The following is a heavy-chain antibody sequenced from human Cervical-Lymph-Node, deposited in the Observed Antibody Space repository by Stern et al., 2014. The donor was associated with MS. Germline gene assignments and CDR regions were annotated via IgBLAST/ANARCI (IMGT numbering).Heavy chain of an antibody. CDR1: GFKFDDFA. D-gene: IGHD3-16*01. CDR2: LGWNSEGR. J-gene: IGHJ5*02. CDR3: AKADDYAAGIDA. V-gene: IGHV3-9*01. Sequence: VQSGRSLRLSCEASGFKFDDFAMHWVRQAPGKGLDWVSGLGWNSEGRGYADSVQGRFTISRDNAKSSLYLQMNSLTAEDTALYYCAKADDYAAGIDAWGQGTLVVVSS.